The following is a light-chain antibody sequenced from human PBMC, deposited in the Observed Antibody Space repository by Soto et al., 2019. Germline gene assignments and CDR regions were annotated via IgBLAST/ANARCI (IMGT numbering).Light chain of an antibody. J-gene: IGLJ2*01. CDR2: SDD. CDR3: AAWDDTLRARV. Sequence: QSVLTQPPSASGTPGQRVTISCSGSNSNIGRNTVSWYQHVPGTAPKSLIYSDDQRPSGVPDRISGSRSGTSASLAISGLQSGDEAEYYCAAWDDTLRARVFGGGTKVTVL. V-gene: IGLV1-44*01. CDR1: NSNIGRNT.